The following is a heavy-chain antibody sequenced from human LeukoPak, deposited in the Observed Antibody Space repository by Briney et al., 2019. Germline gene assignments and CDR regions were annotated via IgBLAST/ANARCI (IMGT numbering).Heavy chain of an antibody. CDR2: MNPNSGST. CDR1: GYTFTSYD. J-gene: IGHJ4*02. D-gene: IGHD5-12*01. CDR3: ARGRSTGYPYYFEY. V-gene: IGHV1-8*03. Sequence: ASVKVSCKASGYTFTSYDINWVRQATGQGIEWMGWMNPNSGSTGYAQKFQGRVTITRNTSISTAYMELSGLRSEDTAVYYCARGRSTGYPYYFEYWGQGTLVTVSS.